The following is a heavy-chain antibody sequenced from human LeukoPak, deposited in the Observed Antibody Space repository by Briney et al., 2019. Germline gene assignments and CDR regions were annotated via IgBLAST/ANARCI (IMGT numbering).Heavy chain of an antibody. Sequence: GGSLRLSCAGSGFTFSSYEMNWVRQAPGKGLEWVSYIGSSGSALYYADSVKGRFTISRDNAKNSLYLQLNSLRAEDTAVYYCARVGPNWNNFDYRGQGTLVTVSS. CDR3: ARVGPNWNNFDY. V-gene: IGHV3-48*03. D-gene: IGHD1/OR15-1a*01. CDR1: GFTFSSYE. J-gene: IGHJ4*02. CDR2: IGSSGSAL.